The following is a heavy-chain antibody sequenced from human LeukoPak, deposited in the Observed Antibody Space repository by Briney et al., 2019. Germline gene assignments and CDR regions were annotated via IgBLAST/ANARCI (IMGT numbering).Heavy chain of an antibody. V-gene: IGHV3-20*04. CDR1: GFTFDDYG. J-gene: IGHJ5*02. D-gene: IGHD6-19*01. CDR3: ARDKVKYSSGWYGGAYWFDP. Sequence: GGSLRLSCAASGFTFDDYGMSWVRQAPGKGLEWVSGINWNGGSTGYADSVKGRFTISRDNAKNSLYLQMNSLRAEDTALYYCARDKVKYSSGWYGGAYWFDPWGQGTLVTVSS. CDR2: INWNGGST.